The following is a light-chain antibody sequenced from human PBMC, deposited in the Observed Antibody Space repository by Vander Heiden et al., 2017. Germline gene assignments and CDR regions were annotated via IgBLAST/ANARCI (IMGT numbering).Light chain of an antibody. CDR1: SSDVGAYNY. CDR3: CSYAGTYTFYV. Sequence: QSALTQPRSVSGSPGQSVTISCTGTSSDVGAYNYVSWYQQHPGKSPQLMIYDVRKRPSGVPDRFSGSKSGNTASLTISGLQAEDEADYYCCSYAGTYTFYVFGTGTKVTVL. CDR2: DVR. J-gene: IGLJ1*01. V-gene: IGLV2-11*01.